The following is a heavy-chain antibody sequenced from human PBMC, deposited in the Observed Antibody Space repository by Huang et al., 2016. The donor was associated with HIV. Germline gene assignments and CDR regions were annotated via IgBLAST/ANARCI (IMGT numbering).Heavy chain of an antibody. CDR3: ARYRLTGTFLDS. CDR1: GYTFTTSR. Sequence: QVQLVQSGSELRKPGASVKVSRKASGYTFTTSRLIWVRQAPGQGIEWMGWINTKTGKPTYAQCFTGRFVFSLDTTVSSAYLQISSLKTDDTAKYFCARYRLTGTFLDSWGQGTQVTVSS. CDR2: INTKTGKP. J-gene: IGHJ4*02. D-gene: IGHD3-9*01. V-gene: IGHV7-4-1*02.